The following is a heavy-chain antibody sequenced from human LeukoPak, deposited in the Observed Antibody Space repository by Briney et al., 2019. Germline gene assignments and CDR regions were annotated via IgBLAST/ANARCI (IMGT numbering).Heavy chain of an antibody. CDR2: ISGSGGST. J-gene: IGHJ4*02. CDR1: GFTFAGYA. CDR3: ARKTDHRTGGDY. V-gene: IGHV3-23*01. D-gene: IGHD1-1*01. Sequence: GSLRLSCAASGFTFAGYAMTWVRQAPGKGLEWVSLISGSGGSTYYADVVKGRFTISRDNSKNALYLRMNSLRAEDTAVYYCARKTDHRTGGDYWGQGTLVTVSS.